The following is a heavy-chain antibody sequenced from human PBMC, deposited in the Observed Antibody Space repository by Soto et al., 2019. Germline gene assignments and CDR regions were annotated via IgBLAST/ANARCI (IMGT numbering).Heavy chain of an antibody. J-gene: IGHJ4*02. V-gene: IGHV1-24*01. CDR3: ATRLLTLSGSYPYYFDY. CDR1: GYTLTELS. CDR2: FDPEDGET. Sequence: VKVSCKVSGYTLTELSMHWVRQAPGKGLEWMGGFDPEDGETIYAQKFQGRVTMTGDTSTDTAYMELSSLRSEDTAVYYCATRLLTLSGSYPYYFDYWGQGTLVTVSS. D-gene: IGHD1-26*01.